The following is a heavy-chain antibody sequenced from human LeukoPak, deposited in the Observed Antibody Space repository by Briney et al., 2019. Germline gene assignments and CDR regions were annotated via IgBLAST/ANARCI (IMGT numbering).Heavy chain of an antibody. J-gene: IGHJ6*02. CDR1: GFIFSSYS. D-gene: IGHD6-13*01. CDR2: ITGSGGNT. CDR3: AKAASSSWPSYYYGMDV. Sequence: GGSLRLSCAASGFIFSSYSMSWVRQAPGKGLEWVSVITGSGGNTYYADSVEGRFTISKDNSKNTVYLQMSSLRVDDTAVYYCAKAASSSWPSYYYGMDVWGQGTTVTVSS. V-gene: IGHV3-23*01.